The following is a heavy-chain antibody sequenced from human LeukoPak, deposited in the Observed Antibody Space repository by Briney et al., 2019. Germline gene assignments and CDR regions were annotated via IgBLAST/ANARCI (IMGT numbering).Heavy chain of an antibody. CDR1: GYTFTSYY. CDR2: INPSGGST. V-gene: IGHV1-46*01. D-gene: IGHD3-22*01. J-gene: IGHJ4*02. Sequence: ASVKVSCKASGYTFTSYYMHWVRQAPGQGLEWMGIINPSGGSTSYAQKFQGRVTMTRDTSTSTVHMELSSLRSEDTAVYYCARDRYYYDSSGLFDYWGQGTLVTVSS. CDR3: ARDRYYYDSSGLFDY.